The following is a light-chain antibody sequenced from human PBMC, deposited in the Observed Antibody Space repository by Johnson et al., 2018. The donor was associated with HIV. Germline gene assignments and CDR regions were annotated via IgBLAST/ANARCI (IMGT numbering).Light chain of an antibody. CDR3: GTWDSSLSAHV. Sequence: SVLTQPPSVSAAPGQKVTISCSGSSSNIGSNYVSWYQQLPGTAPKLLIYENNKRPSGIPDRFSGSKSGTSATLGITGLQTGDEADYYCGTWDSSLSAHVFGTGTKVTGL. CDR2: ENN. V-gene: IGLV1-51*02. J-gene: IGLJ1*01. CDR1: SSNIGSNY.